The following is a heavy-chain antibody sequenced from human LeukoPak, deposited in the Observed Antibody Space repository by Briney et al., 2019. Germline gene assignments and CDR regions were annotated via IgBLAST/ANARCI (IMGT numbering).Heavy chain of an antibody. J-gene: IGHJ6*03. D-gene: IGHD6-6*01. CDR2: MNPNSGNT. V-gene: IGHV1-8*03. CDR3: ARSECSSSSGYYYYYMDV. Sequence: ASVKVSCKASGYTFTSYDINWVRQATGQGLEWMGWMNPNSGNTGYAQKFQGRVTITRNTSISTAYMELSSLRSEDTAVYYCARSECSSSSGYYYYYMDVWGKGTTVTVSS. CDR1: GYTFTSYD.